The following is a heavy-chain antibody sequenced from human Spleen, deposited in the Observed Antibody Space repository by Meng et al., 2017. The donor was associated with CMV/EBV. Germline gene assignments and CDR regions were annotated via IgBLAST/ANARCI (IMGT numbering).Heavy chain of an antibody. J-gene: IGHJ5*02. CDR2: MNPNSGTT. V-gene: IGHV1-8*01. D-gene: IGHD3-22*01. CDR1: FTSYD. Sequence: FTSYDINWMCQATGQGLEWMGWMNPNSGTTNYAQNFQGRVTMTRVTSINAAYMELIRLTSDDTAMYYCARADRAYDSTGYYYGFASWGQGTLVTVSS. CDR3: ARADRAYDSTGYYYGFAS.